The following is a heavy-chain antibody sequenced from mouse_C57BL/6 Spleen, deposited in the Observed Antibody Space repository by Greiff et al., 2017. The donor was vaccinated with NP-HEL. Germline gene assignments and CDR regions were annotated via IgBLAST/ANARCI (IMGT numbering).Heavy chain of an antibody. CDR1: GFSLTSYG. J-gene: IGHJ2*01. Sequence: QVQLQQSGPGLVQPSQSLSITCTVSGFSLTSYGVHWVRQPTGKGLEWLGVIWSGGSTDYNAAFISRLSISKDNTKSQVFFKMNSLQADDTAIYYCAKSSDGYPDYWGQGTTLTVSS. V-gene: IGHV2-4*01. CDR3: AKSSDGYPDY. CDR2: IWSGGST. D-gene: IGHD2-3*01.